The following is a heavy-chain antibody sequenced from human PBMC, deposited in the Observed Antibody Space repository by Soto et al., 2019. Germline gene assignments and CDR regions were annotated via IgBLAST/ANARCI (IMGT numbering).Heavy chain of an antibody. CDR3: ASGAAFYYDTSRY. D-gene: IGHD3-22*01. CDR1: GFSFSVYA. Sequence: GSLRLSCAAPGFSFSVYALHWIRQAPGEGLEWVAVISPNGNNQYYADSVKGRFTISRDTSKSTLSLQMTSLRPEDTAVYYCASGAAFYYDTSRYWGQGTLVTVPS. V-gene: IGHV3-30-3*01. CDR2: ISPNGNNQ. J-gene: IGHJ4*02.